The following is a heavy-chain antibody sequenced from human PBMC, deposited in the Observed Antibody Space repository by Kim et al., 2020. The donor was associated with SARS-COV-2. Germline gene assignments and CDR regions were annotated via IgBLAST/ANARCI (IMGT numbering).Heavy chain of an antibody. CDR3: ARSGGSYGDYSYY. CDR2: IYHSGST. Sequence: SETLSLTCAVSGGSISSSNWWSWVRQPPGKGLEWIGEIYHSGSTNYNPSLKSRVTISVDKSKNQFSLKLSSVTAADTAVYYCARSGGSYGDYSYYWGQGTLVTVSS. J-gene: IGHJ4*02. CDR1: GGSISSSNW. D-gene: IGHD4-17*01. V-gene: IGHV4-4*02.